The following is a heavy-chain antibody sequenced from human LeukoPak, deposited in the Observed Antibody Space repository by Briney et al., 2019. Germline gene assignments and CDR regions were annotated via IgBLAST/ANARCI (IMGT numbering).Heavy chain of an antibody. Sequence: PSETLSLTCTVSGGSISSYYWSWIRQPPGKGLEWIGYIYYSGSTNYNPSLKSRVTISVDTSKNQFSLKLSSVTAADTAVYYCARDLYAVAGTVDALDIWGQGTMVTVSS. CDR3: ARDLYAVAGTVDALDI. D-gene: IGHD6-19*01. J-gene: IGHJ3*02. CDR1: GGSISSYY. CDR2: IYYSGST. V-gene: IGHV4-59*01.